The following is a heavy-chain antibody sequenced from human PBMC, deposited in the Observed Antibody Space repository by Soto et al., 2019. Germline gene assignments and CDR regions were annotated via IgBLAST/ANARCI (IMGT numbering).Heavy chain of an antibody. CDR2: MSSDGTNK. V-gene: IGHV3-30*18. CDR1: GFTFNYYG. J-gene: IGHJ6*02. CDR3: AKDLMAGYDYYGLDV. Sequence: GGSLRLSCVASGFTFNYYGMHWVRQAPGKGLEWVAVMSSDGTNKFIADSVKGRFTISRDNSKNTLYLQMNSPRPEDTAVYYCAKDLMAGYDYYGLDVWGQGTTVTVSS.